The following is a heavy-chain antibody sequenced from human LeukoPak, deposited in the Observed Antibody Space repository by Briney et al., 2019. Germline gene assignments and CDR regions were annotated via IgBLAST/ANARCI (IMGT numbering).Heavy chain of an antibody. Sequence: SETLSLTCTVSGGSISSYYWSWIRQPPGKGLEWIGYIYTSGSTNYNPSLKSRVTISVDTSKNQFSLKLSSVTAADSAVYYCARHYYMDVWGKGTTVTVSS. V-gene: IGHV4-4*09. CDR3: ARHYYMDV. CDR2: IYTSGST. J-gene: IGHJ6*03. CDR1: GGSISSYY.